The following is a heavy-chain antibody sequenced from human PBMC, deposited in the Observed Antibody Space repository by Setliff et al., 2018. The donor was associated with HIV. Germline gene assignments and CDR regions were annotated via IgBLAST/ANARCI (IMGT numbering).Heavy chain of an antibody. V-gene: IGHV1-18*01. Sequence: GASVKVSCKASGYTFNNYGISWVRQAPGQGLEWMGWIGGYNGDVKYAQRLQGRVTMTRDPSISTVYMELTSLTSDDTAVYYCARWIGSSIYYFDSWGQGTLVTVSS. D-gene: IGHD2-2*03. J-gene: IGHJ4*02. CDR3: ARWIGSSIYYFDS. CDR2: IGGYNGDV. CDR1: GYTFNNYG.